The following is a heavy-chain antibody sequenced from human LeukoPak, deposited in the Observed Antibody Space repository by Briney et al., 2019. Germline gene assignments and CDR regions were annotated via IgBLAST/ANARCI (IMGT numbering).Heavy chain of an antibody. CDR1: GFTFSSYG. D-gene: IGHD3-22*01. J-gene: IGHJ4*02. Sequence: GGSLRLSCAASGFTFSSYGMHWVRQAPGKGLEGVAFIRYDGSNKYYADSVKGRFTISRDNSKNTLYLQMNSLRAEDTAVYYCAKDESSGYYPYYFDYWGQGTLVTVSS. CDR2: IRYDGSNK. CDR3: AKDESSGYYPYYFDY. V-gene: IGHV3-30*02.